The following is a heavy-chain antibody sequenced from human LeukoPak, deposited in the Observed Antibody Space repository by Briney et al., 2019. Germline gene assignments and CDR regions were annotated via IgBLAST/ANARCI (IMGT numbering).Heavy chain of an antibody. CDR3: ANGDGFDY. V-gene: IGHV3-7*01. CDR2: IKQDGSET. CDR1: GFTFSPYW. D-gene: IGHD5-24*01. J-gene: IGHJ4*02. Sequence: PGGSLRLSCATSGFTFSPYWMSWVRKAPGKGLEWVANIKQDGSETYYADSVKGRLTIFRDNAQNSLYLQMDSLRVEDTAVYYCANGDGFDYWGQGTLVIVSS.